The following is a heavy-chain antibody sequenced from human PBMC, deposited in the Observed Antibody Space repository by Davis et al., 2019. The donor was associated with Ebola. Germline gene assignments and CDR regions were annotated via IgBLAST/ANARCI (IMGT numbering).Heavy chain of an antibody. J-gene: IGHJ4*02. CDR2: IKQDGSEK. Sequence: GESLKISCAASGFTFSNYWMSWVRQAPGKGLEWVANIKQDGSEKYYVDSVKGRFTISKDNAKNSLYLQMNSLRAEDTAVYYCARDTIFGVSDYWGQGTLVTVSS. V-gene: IGHV3-7*01. D-gene: IGHD3-3*01. CDR3: ARDTIFGVSDY. CDR1: GFTFSNYW.